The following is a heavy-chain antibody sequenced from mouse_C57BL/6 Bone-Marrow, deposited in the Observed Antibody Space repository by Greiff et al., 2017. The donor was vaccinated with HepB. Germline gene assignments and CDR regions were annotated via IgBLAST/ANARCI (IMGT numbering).Heavy chain of an antibody. J-gene: IGHJ1*03. CDR3: ARKRVYYGSSYWYFDV. D-gene: IGHD1-1*01. CDR2: IDPSDSET. CDR1: GYTFTSYW. Sequence: QVQLQQPGAELVRPGSSVKLSCKASGYTFTSYWMHWVKQRPIQGLEWIGNIDPSDSETHYNQKFKDKATLAVDKSYSTAYMQLSSLTSEDSAVYYCARKRVYYGSSYWYFDVWGTGTTVTVSS. V-gene: IGHV1-52*01.